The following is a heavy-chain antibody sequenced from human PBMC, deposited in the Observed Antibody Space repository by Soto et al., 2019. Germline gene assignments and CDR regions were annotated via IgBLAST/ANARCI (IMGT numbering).Heavy chain of an antibody. CDR2: IIPIFGTA. CDR1: GGTFSSYA. D-gene: IGHD3-16*01. CDR3: ARALSNDYVWGSPDY. V-gene: IGHV1-69*13. J-gene: IGHJ4*02. Sequence: SVKVSCKASGGTFSSYAISWVRQAPGQGLEWMGGIIPIFGTANYAQKFQGRVTITADESTSTAYMELSSLRSEDTSVYYCARALSNDYVWGSPDYWGQGTLVTVSS.